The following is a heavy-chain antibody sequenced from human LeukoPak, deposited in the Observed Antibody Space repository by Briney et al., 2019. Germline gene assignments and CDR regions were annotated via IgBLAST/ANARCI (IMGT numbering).Heavy chain of an antibody. Sequence: SETLSLTCAVYGGSFRGFYWTWIRQSPGKGLEWIGEINHSGSSSYNPSLKSRIMISVDMSKNQFSLKVRTVTAANTAVYYCARSHCGGDCYSSRWQILYGYYYYYMDVWGTGTTVTVSS. D-gene: IGHD2-21*02. CDR1: GGSFRGFY. V-gene: IGHV4-34*01. J-gene: IGHJ6*03. CDR2: INHSGSS. CDR3: ARSHCGGDCYSSRWQILYGYYYYYMDV.